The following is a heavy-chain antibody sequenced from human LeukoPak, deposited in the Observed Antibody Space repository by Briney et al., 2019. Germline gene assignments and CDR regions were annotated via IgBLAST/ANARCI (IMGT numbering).Heavy chain of an antibody. CDR3: ASPSSTVTTSKNFDY. CDR2: IYYSGST. CDR1: GGSISSSSYY. J-gene: IGHJ4*02. D-gene: IGHD4-17*01. V-gene: IGHV4-39*01. Sequence: PSETLSLTCTVSGGSISSSSYYWGWIRQPPGKGLEWIGSIYYSGSTYYNPSLKSRVSISVDTSKNQFSLKLSSVTAADTAVYYCASPSSTVTTSKNFDYWGQGTLVTVSS.